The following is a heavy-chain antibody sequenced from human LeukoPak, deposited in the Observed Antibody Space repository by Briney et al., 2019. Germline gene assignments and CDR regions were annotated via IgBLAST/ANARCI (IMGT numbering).Heavy chain of an antibody. D-gene: IGHD5-18*01. CDR2: IIPIFGTS. CDR1: GCSFNAYA. V-gene: IGHV1-69*05. CDR3: ARGLDASMETAYDY. J-gene: IGHJ4*02. Sequence: SVKVSCKASGCSFNAYAISWVPQAAGQGLEWMGGIIPIFGTSNYAQKLQGRVTIATHESTSTAYMEGSSLRSEDTAIYYCARGLDASMETAYDYWGQGTLVSVSS.